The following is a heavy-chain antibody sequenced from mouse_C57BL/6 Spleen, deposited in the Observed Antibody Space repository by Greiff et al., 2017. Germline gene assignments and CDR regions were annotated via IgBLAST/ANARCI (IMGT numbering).Heavy chain of an antibody. CDR3: TRREIYYGNYDAMDY. D-gene: IGHD2-1*01. CDR2: INPSNGGT. V-gene: IGHV1-53*01. J-gene: IGHJ4*01. CDR1: GYTFTSYW. Sequence: QVQLQQPGPELVKPGASVKLSCKASGYTFTSYWMHWVKQRPGQGLEWIGNINPSNGGTNYNEKFKSKATLTVDKSSSTAYMQLSSLTSEDSAVYYGTRREIYYGNYDAMDYWGQGTSVTVSA.